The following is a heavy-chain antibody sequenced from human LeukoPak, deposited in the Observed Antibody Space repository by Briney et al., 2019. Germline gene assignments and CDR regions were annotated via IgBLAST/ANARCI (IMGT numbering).Heavy chain of an antibody. Sequence: PGRSLRLSCAASGFTFSSYGMHWVRQAPGKGLEWVAVIWYDGGNKYYADSVKGRFTISRDNSKNTLYLQMNSLRAEDTAVYYCARGKGYSSSWNAFDIWGQGTMVTVSS. CDR2: IWYDGGNK. J-gene: IGHJ3*02. CDR1: GFTFSSYG. D-gene: IGHD6-13*01. CDR3: ARGKGYSSSWNAFDI. V-gene: IGHV3-33*01.